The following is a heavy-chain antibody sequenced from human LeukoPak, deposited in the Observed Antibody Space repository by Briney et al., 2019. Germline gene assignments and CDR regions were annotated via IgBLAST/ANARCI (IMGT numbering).Heavy chain of an antibody. CDR1: GGSISNSYY. V-gene: IGHV4-39*01. Sequence: SETLSLTCTVSGGSISNSYYWGWIRQPPGKGLEWIGSIHHSGSTYYNPPLKSRVTISVDTSKNQFSLELRSVTASDTAVYYCARPGSSGWYLYYFDYWGQGTLVTVSS. D-gene: IGHD6-19*01. J-gene: IGHJ4*02. CDR2: IHHSGST. CDR3: ARPGSSGWYLYYFDY.